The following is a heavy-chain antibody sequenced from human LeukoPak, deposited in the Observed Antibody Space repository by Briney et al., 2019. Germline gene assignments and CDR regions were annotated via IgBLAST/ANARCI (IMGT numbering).Heavy chain of an antibody. D-gene: IGHD2-15*01. CDR1: GGSISSSSYY. J-gene: IGHJ4*02. CDR3: ARHVRYCSGGSCYGPDYFDY. CDR2: IFYSGST. Sequence: SETLSLTCNVSGGSISSSSYYWGWIRQPPGKGLEWIGSIFYSGSTYYNPSLKSRVTIPVDTSKNQFSLNLSSVTAADTAVYYCARHVRYCSGGSCYGPDYFDYWGQGTLVTVSS. V-gene: IGHV4-39*01.